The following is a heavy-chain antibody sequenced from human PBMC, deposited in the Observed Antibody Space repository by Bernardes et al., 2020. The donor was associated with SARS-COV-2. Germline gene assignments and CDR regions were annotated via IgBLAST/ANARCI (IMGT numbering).Heavy chain of an antibody. V-gene: IGHV3-9*01. J-gene: IGHJ4*02. D-gene: IGHD3-22*01. CDR2: ISWNSGSI. CDR3: ATLFGVEGFYDSRQVYYYYFDY. CDR1: GFTFDDYA. Sequence: GGSLRLSCAASGFTFDDYAMHWVRQAPGKGLEWVSGISWNSGSIGYADSVKGRFTISRDNAKNSLYLQMNSLRAEDTALYYCATLFGVEGFYDSRQVYYYYFDYWGQGTLVTVSS.